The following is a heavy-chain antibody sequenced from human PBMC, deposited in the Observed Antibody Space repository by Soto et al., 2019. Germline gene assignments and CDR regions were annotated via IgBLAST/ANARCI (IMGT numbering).Heavy chain of an antibody. V-gene: IGHV3-23*01. D-gene: IGHD6-6*01. J-gene: IGHJ4*02. Sequence: GSLRLSCAASGFTLSSYAMSWVRQAPGKGLEWVSVISGSDDSTYYADSVKGRFTISRDNSKNTLYLQMNSLRAEDTAVYYCAKRSSSSTFDYWGQGTLVTVSS. CDR3: AKRSSSSTFDY. CDR2: ISGSDDST. CDR1: GFTLSSYA.